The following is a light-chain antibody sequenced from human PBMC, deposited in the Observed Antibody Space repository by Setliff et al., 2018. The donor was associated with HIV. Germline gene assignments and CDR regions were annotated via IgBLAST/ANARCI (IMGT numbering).Light chain of an antibody. CDR1: NSDVGGYDY. V-gene: IGLV2-14*03. CDR3: CSYTNTASRV. Sequence: QSALPQPASVSGSPGQSVTISSTGTNSDVGGYDYVSWYQQHPGKAPKLIIYDVSHRPSGVSYRFSASKSGNTASLTISGLQAEDEADYYCCSYTNTASRVFGGGTKVTVL. CDR2: DVS. J-gene: IGLJ2*01.